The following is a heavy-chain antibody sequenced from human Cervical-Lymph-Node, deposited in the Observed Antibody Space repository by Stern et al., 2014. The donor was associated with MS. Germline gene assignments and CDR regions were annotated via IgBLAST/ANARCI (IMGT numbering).Heavy chain of an antibody. CDR3: AYRRDWVGETGVYFQH. CDR2: IYWDDDK. CDR1: GFSLSTIGVG. J-gene: IGHJ1*01. Sequence: QVTLRESGPTLVKPTQTLTLTCTFSGFSLSTIGVGVGWIRQPPGKALEWLAIIYWDDDKRYSPSLKSRLSITKDTSKNHVVLTMTNMDPVDTATYYCAYRRDWVGETGVYFQHWGQGTLVTVSS. V-gene: IGHV2-5*02. D-gene: IGHD5-24*01.